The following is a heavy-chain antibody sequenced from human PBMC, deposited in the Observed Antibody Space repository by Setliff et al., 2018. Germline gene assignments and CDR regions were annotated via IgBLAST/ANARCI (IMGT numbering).Heavy chain of an antibody. CDR3: SRYYPKLPELGIYGRFDN. D-gene: IGHD3-10*01. J-gene: IGHJ4*02. Sequence: KPSETLSLTCNVSGGSLGTYPYYWGWIRQPPGKGLEWIGNIYYTGITYYNPSLKSRVTISLDTSKNQFSLKLTSVTAADTAVYFCSRYYPKLPELGIYGRFDNWGQGTPVTVSS. V-gene: IGHV4-39*07. CDR2: IYYTGIT. CDR1: GGSLGTYPYY.